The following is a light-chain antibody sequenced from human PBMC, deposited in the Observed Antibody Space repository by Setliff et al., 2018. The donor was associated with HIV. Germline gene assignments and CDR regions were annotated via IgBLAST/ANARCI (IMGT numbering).Light chain of an antibody. CDR1: SSDVGGYSY. V-gene: IGLV2-14*01. Sequence: ALTQPASVSGSPGQSITISCTGTSSDVGGYSYVSWYQQHPGKAPKLVIYEVSNRPSGVSNRFSGSKSGNTASLTISGLQAEDEADYYCNSYTSSSALPYVFGTGTKV. J-gene: IGLJ1*01. CDR3: NSYTSSSALPYV. CDR2: EVS.